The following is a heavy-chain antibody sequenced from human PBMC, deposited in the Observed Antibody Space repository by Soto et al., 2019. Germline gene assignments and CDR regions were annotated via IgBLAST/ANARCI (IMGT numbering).Heavy chain of an antibody. V-gene: IGHV3-21*04. J-gene: IGHJ4*02. D-gene: IGHD1-26*01. CDR2: ISSSSSYT. Sequence: SGGSLRLSCAASGFTFSSYSMNWVRQAPGKGLEWVSSISSSSSYTYYADSVKGRFTISRDNAKNTLYLQMNSLRAEDTAVYYCAKEAVGATFAYWGQGTLVTVSS. CDR3: AKEAVGATFAY. CDR1: GFTFSSYS.